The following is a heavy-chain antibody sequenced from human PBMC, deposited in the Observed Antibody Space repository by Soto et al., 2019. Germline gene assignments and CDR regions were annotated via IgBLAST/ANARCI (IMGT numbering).Heavy chain of an antibody. V-gene: IGHV3-48*01. Sequence: PGGSLRLSCAASGFTFSSYCMSWVRQAPGKGLEWVSFICISSSSIYYADSVEGRFTISRDKSKDTVFLQMNSLRAEDTAVYYCAKPKFRGVVVNVWGEGTTVTGLL. CDR3: AKPKFRGVVVNV. D-gene: IGHD3-10*01. CDR1: GFTFSSYC. J-gene: IGHJ6*04. CDR2: ICISSSSI.